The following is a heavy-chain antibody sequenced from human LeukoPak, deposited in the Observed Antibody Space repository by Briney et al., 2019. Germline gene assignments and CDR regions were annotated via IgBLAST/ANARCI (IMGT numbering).Heavy chain of an antibody. J-gene: IGHJ5*02. CDR2: IYYSGST. Sequence: SETLSLTCTVSGGSISSGGYYWSWIRQPPGKGLEWIGYIYYSGSTYYNPSLKSRLTISLDTSKNQFSLKLNSVTAADTAVYYCARDRGLVRGKQNWFDPWGQGTLVTVSS. CDR1: GGSISSGGYY. CDR3: ARDRGLVRGKQNWFDP. D-gene: IGHD3-10*01. V-gene: IGHV4-31*03.